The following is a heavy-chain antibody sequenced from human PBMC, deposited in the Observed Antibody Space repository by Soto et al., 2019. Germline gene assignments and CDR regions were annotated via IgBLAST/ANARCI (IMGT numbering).Heavy chain of an antibody. D-gene: IGHD3-22*01. CDR3: ARAAYDSSGYYYTPDYYYGMDV. J-gene: IGHJ6*02. CDR2: INPNSGGT. CDR1: GYTFTGYY. Sequence: ASVKVSCKASGYTFTGYYMHWVRQAPGQGLEWMGWINPNSGGTNYAQKFQGWVTMTRDTSISTAYMELSRLRSDDTAVYYCARAAYDSSGYYYTPDYYYGMDVWGQGTTVTVSS. V-gene: IGHV1-2*04.